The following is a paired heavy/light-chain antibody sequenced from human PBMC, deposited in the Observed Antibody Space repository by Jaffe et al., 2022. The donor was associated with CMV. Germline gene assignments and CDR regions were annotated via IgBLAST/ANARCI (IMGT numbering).Light chain of an antibody. CDR3: QPPRWT. CDR1: QDISNY. V-gene: IGKV1-33*01. CDR2: DAS. Sequence: DIQMTQSPSSLSASVGDRVTITCQASQDISNYLNWYQQKPGKAPKLLIYDASNLETGVPSRFSGSGSGTDFTFTISSLQPEDIATYYCQPPRWTFGQGTKVEIK. J-gene: IGKJ1*01.
Heavy chain of an antibody. CDR3: ARGDGAGCSGGSCYSPVAFDI. D-gene: IGHD2-15*01. Sequence: QVQLQQWGAGLLKPSETLSLTCAVYGGSFSGYYWSWIRQPPGKGLEWIGEINHSGSTNYNPSLKSRVTISVDTSKNQFSLKLSSVTAADTAVYYCARGDGAGCSGGSCYSPVAFDIWGQGTMVTVSS. CDR2: INHSGST. V-gene: IGHV4-34*01. J-gene: IGHJ3*02. CDR1: GGSFSGYY.